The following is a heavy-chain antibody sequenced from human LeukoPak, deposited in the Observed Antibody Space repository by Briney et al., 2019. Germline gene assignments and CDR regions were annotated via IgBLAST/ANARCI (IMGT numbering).Heavy chain of an antibody. J-gene: IGHJ4*02. CDR3: AKEGAAPGPDFDY. D-gene: IGHD6-13*01. V-gene: IGHV4-4*07. CDR2: IVPSGIT. Sequence: PSETLSLTRTVSGASIRSYYWSWLRQPAGKGLEWIGRIVPSGITNYNPSLESRVTMSVDTSKNQFSLNLKSVTAADTAVYYCAKEGAAPGPDFDYWGQGILVIVSS. CDR1: GASIRSYY.